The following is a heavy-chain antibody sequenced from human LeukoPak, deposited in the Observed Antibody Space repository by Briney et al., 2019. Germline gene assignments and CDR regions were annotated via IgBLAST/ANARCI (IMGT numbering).Heavy chain of an antibody. V-gene: IGHV1-69*05. CDR3: AAGGNRLDDYYYYYMDV. CDR1: GGTFSSYA. J-gene: IGHJ6*03. D-gene: IGHD4-23*01. CDR2: IIPIFGTA. Sequence: SVKVSCKASGGTFSSYAISWVRQAPGQGLEWMGGIIPIFGTANYAQKFQGRVTITTDESTSTAYMELSSLRSEDTAVYYCAAGGNRLDDYYYYYMDVWGKGTTVTVSS.